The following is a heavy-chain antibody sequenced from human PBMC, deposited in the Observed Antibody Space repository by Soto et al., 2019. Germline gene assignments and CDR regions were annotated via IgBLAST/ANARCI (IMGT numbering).Heavy chain of an antibody. Sequence: QLQLQESGPGLVKPSETLSLTCTVSGGSISSSSYYWGWIRQPPGKGLEWIGSIYYSGSTYYNPSLKSRVNISVDTSKNQFSLKLSSVTAADTAVYYCASPYYYDSSGYSPVWGQGTLVPVSS. J-gene: IGHJ4*02. CDR2: IYYSGST. CDR3: ASPYYYDSSGYSPV. D-gene: IGHD3-22*01. CDR1: GGSISSSSYY. V-gene: IGHV4-39*01.